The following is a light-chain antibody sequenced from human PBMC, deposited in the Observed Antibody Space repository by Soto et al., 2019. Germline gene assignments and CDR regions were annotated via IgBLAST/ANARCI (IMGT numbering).Light chain of an antibody. CDR1: SSDVGGYNS. J-gene: IGLJ1*01. CDR3: SSYTTAGSYV. V-gene: IGLV2-14*01. Sequence: QSVLTQPASVSGSPGLSIAISCTGTSSDVGGYNSVSWYQQHPGKAPKLMIYDVSNRPSGVSNRFSGSKSGNTASLTISGLQAEVDGDYYCSSYTTAGSYVFGTGNKVTVL. CDR2: DVS.